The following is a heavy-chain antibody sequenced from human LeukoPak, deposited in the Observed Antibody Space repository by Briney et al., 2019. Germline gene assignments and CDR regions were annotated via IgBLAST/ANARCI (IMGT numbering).Heavy chain of an antibody. V-gene: IGHV1-2*02. CDR2: INPNSGGT. Sequence: ASVKVSCKTSGYSFILYGISWVRQAPGQGLEWMGWINPNSGGTNYAQKFQGRVTMTRDTSISTAYMELSRLRSDDTAVYYCARGNLDSPYYYYMDVWGKGTAVTVSS. CDR3: ARGNLDSPYYYYMDV. D-gene: IGHD2-15*01. J-gene: IGHJ6*03. CDR1: GYSFILYG.